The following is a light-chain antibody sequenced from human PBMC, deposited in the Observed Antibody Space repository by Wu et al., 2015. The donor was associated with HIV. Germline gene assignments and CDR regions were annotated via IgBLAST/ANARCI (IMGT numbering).Light chain of an antibody. Sequence: EVVLTQSPATLSLSPGQRATLSCRASRSINSLLAWYQQKPGQAPRLLIYGASNRATGIPARFSGSGSGTEFTLTISRMQSEDFAVYYCQQYNNWLYSFGRGPRLEIK. CDR2: GAS. J-gene: IGKJ2*01. CDR3: QQYNNWLYS. CDR1: RSINSL. V-gene: IGKV3-15*01.